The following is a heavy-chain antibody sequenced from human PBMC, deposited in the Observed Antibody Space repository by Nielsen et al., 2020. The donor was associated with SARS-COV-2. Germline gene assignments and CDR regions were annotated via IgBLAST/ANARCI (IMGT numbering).Heavy chain of an antibody. CDR3: ARDRTCSGGSCYGYYYYGMDV. CDR2: VSGSGDST. J-gene: IGHJ6*02. V-gene: IGHV3-23*01. Sequence: WIRQPPGKGLEWVSTVSGSGDSTYYADSVKGRFTISRDNAKNSLYLQMNSLRAEDTAVYYCARDRTCSGGSCYGYYYYGMDVWGQGTTVTVSS. D-gene: IGHD2-15*01.